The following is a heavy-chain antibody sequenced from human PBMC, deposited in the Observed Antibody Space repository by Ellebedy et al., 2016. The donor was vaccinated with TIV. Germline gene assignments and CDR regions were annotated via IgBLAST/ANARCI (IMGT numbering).Heavy chain of an antibody. Sequence: GESLKISCAASGFSFRNYWMSWVRQAPRKGLEWVANIYQDGSVQYYLDSLKGRFTISRDNAINSLFLQMNSLRAGDTAVYYCARRGSYGDYAVQVNSWFDRWGRGTLVTVSS. D-gene: IGHD4-17*01. V-gene: IGHV3-7*01. CDR2: IYQDGSVQ. J-gene: IGHJ5*02. CDR1: GFSFRNYW. CDR3: ARRGSYGDYAVQVNSWFDR.